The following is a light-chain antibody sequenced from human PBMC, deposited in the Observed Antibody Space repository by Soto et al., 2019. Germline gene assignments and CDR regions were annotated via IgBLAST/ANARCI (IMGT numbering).Light chain of an antibody. CDR1: SXNFGSAT. CDR3: AAWDDSLNGYV. CDR2: NNN. J-gene: IGLJ1*01. Sequence: QSVLTQPPSASGTPGQRVTFSCSGSSXNFGSATVNWYQQLPGTAPKLLIFNNNQRPSGVPDRFSGSKSGTSASLAISGLQSEDEGDYYCAAWDDSLNGYVFGTGTKVTVL. V-gene: IGLV1-44*01.